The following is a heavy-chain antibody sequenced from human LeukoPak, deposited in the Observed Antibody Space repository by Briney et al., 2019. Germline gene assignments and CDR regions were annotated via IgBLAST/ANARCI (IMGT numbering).Heavy chain of an antibody. CDR2: IYYSGST. V-gene: IGHV4-59*01. CDR1: GGSISSYY. Sequence: KPSETLSLTCTVSGGSISSYYWSWIRQPPGKGLEWIGYIYYSGSTNYNPSLKSRVTISVDTSKNQFSLKLSSVTAADTAVYYCARESGRDYYDSSIDYWGQGTLVTVSS. J-gene: IGHJ4*02. D-gene: IGHD3-22*01. CDR3: ARESGRDYYDSSIDY.